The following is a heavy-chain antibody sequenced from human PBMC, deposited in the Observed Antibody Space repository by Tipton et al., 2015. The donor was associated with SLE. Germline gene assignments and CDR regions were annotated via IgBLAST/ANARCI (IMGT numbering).Heavy chain of an antibody. J-gene: IGHJ6*02. D-gene: IGHD6-13*01. V-gene: IGHV1-69*09. CDR2: IIPILGIA. Sequence: QVQLVQSGAEVKKPGSSVKVSCKASGGTFSSYTISWVRQAPGQGLEWMGRIIPILGIANYAQKFQGRVTITADKSTSTAYMELSSLRSEDTAVYYCLAGAAAAGYYYYGMDVWGQGTTVTVSS. CDR3: LAGAAAAGYYYYGMDV. CDR1: GGTFSSYT.